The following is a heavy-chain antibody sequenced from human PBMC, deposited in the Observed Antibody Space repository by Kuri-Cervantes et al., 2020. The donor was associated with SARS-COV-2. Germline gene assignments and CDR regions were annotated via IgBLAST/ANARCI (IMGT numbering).Heavy chain of an antibody. CDR1: GYTFTSYD. V-gene: IGHV1-2*02. D-gene: IGHD4-17*01. J-gene: IGHJ4*02. CDR3: ARVPYYGPLDY. Sequence: ASVKVSCKASGYTFTSYDINWARQATGQGLEWMGWINPNSGGTNYAQKFQGRVTMTRDTSISTAYMELSRLRSDDTAVYYCARVPYYGPLDYWGQGTPVTVSS. CDR2: INPNSGGT.